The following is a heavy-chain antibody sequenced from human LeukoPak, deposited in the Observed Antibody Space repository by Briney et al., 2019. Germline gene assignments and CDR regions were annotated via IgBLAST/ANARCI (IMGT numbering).Heavy chain of an antibody. CDR3: AKDIGSGSYYQFDY. D-gene: IGHD1-26*01. J-gene: IGHJ4*02. V-gene: IGHV3-9*01. CDR2: ISWNSGNI. CDR1: GFTFDDYA. Sequence: GGSLRLSCAASGFTFDDYAMHWVRQAPGKGLEWVSGISWNSGNIGYADSVKGRFTISRDNAKNSLYLQMNSVTAEDTALYYCAKDIGSGSYYQFDYWGQGTLVTVSS.